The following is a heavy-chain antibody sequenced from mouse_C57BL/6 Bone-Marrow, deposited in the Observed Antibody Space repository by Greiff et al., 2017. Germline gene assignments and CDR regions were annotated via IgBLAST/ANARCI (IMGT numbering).Heavy chain of an antibody. CDR1: GYTFTDYY. Sequence: EVQLQQSGPVLVKPGASVKMSCKASGYTFTDYYMNWVKQSHGKSLEWIGVINPYNGGTSSNQKFKGKATLTVDKSSSTAYMELNSLTSEDSAVYYCARDITTVRNYWGQGTTLTVSS. CDR2: INPYNGGT. J-gene: IGHJ2*01. D-gene: IGHD1-1*01. CDR3: ARDITTVRNY. V-gene: IGHV1-19*01.